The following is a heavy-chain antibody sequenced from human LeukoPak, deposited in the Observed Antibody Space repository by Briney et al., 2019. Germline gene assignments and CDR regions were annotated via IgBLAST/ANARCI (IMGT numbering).Heavy chain of an antibody. Sequence: PSETLSLTCTVSGGSITIYYWSWIRQPAGKGLEWIGRIYTTGITNYNPSLKSRVTISVDTSKNQFSLKLSSVTAADTAVYYCAREYSSGNDYWGQGTLVTVSS. D-gene: IGHD6-19*01. CDR3: AREYSSGNDY. V-gene: IGHV4-4*07. CDR1: GGSITIYY. CDR2: IYTTGIT. J-gene: IGHJ4*02.